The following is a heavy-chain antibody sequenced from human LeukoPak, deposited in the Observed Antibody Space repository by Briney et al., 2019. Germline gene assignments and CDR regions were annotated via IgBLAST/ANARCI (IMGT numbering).Heavy chain of an antibody. D-gene: IGHD2-2*01. J-gene: IGHJ3*02. CDR1: GGTFSSYA. Sequence: SVKVSCKASGGTFSSYAISWVRQAPGQGLEWMGGIIPIFGTANYAQKFQGRVTITGDESTSTAYMELSSLRSEDTAVYYCADARVSPSFDAFDIWGQGTMVTVSS. CDR3: ADARVSPSFDAFDI. V-gene: IGHV1-69*01. CDR2: IIPIFGTA.